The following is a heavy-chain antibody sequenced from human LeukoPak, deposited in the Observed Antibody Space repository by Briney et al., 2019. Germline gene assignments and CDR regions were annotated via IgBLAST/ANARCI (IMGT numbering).Heavy chain of an antibody. CDR3: AKDPHSVPSDY. Sequence: GGSLRLSCAASGFTFSSYGMHWVRQAPGKGLEWVAFIRYDGSNKYYADSVKGRFTISRDNSKNTLYLQMNSLRAEDTAVYYCAKDPHSVPSDYWGQGTLVTVSS. D-gene: IGHD5/OR15-5a*01. J-gene: IGHJ4*02. CDR1: GFTFSSYG. V-gene: IGHV3-30*02. CDR2: IRYDGSNK.